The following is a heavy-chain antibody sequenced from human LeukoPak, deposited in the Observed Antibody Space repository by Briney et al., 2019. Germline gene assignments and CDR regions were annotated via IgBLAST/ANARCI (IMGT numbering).Heavy chain of an antibody. CDR1: GYSFDTYW. J-gene: IGHJ6*03. D-gene: IGHD3-10*02. CDR3: ARLFTGYYHMDV. CDR2: IYPGDSEN. Sequence: GESLKISCKGSGYSFDTYWVAWVRQMPGRGLEYMGIIYPGDSENKYSPSCQGRITISADKSSDTAYLQWNTLEASDSAIYYCARLFTGYYHMDVWGRGTTVIVSS. V-gene: IGHV5-51*01.